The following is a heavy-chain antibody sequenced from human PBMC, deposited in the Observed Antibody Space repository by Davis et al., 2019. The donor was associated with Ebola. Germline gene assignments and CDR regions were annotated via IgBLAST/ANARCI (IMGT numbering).Heavy chain of an antibody. V-gene: IGHV3-11*04. CDR1: GFTFSDYY. J-gene: IGHJ5*02. CDR3: ARFVGYCSSTSCLNWFDP. Sequence: PGGSLRLSCAASGFTFSDYYMSWIRQAPGQGLEWVSYITSSGSTIHYADSVKGRFTISRDNAKNSLYLQMNSLRAEDTAVYYCARFVGYCSSTSCLNWFDPWGQGTLVTVSS. CDR2: ITSSGSTI. D-gene: IGHD2-2*01.